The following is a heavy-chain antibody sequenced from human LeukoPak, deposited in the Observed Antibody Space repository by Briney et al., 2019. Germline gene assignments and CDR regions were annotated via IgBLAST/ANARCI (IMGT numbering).Heavy chain of an antibody. CDR3: ARDSAGNDY. D-gene: IGHD6-13*01. CDR2: IKQDGSEK. CDR1: GFTFSTYW. Sequence: SGGSLRLSCAASGFTFSTYWMSWVRQAPGKGLEWVANIKQDGSEKYYVDSVKGRFTISRDNAKNSLCLQMNSLRAEDTAMYYCARDSAGNDYWGQGTLVTVSS. V-gene: IGHV3-7*01. J-gene: IGHJ4*02.